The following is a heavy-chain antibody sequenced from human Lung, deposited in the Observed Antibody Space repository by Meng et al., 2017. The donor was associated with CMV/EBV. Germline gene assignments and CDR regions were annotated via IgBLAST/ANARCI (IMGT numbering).Heavy chain of an antibody. J-gene: IGHJ4*02. CDR3: ARDSVVLDFLEWLTAIAF. CDR2: IGSDRNKK. CDR1: GFTFNNFA. Sequence: SCAASGFTFNNFALHWVRQAPGKGLEWLAAIGSDRNKKFYADSVKGRFTISRDESTNTIFLQMNSLRVEDTAVYYCARDSVVLDFLEWLTAIAFWGQG. D-gene: IGHD3-3*01. V-gene: IGHV3-30-3*01.